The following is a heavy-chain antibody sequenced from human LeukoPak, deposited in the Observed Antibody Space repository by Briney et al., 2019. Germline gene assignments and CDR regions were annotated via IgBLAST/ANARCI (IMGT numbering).Heavy chain of an antibody. V-gene: IGHV3-66*01. CDR1: GFTVNSNY. CDR3: AREEPYYYDSSGYI. Sequence: GGSLRLSCAASGFTVNSNYMSWVRQAPGKGLEWVSVIYSGGSTYYADSVKGRFTISRDNSKNTLYLQMNSLRAEDTAVYYCAREEPYYYDSSGYIWGQGTLVTVSS. J-gene: IGHJ4*02. CDR2: IYSGGST. D-gene: IGHD3-22*01.